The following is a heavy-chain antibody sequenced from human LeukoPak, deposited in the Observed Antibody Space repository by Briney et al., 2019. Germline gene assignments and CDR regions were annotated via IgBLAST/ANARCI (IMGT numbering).Heavy chain of an antibody. Sequence: ASVKVSCKASGYTLTGYYTHWVRQAPGQGLEWMGWINPNSGGTNYAQKFQGRVTMTRDTSISTAYMELSRLRSDDTAVYYCARTGRDYGGNSYWGQGTLVTVSS. J-gene: IGHJ4*02. CDR2: INPNSGGT. CDR3: ARTGRDYGGNSY. CDR1: GYTLTGYY. V-gene: IGHV1-2*02. D-gene: IGHD4-23*01.